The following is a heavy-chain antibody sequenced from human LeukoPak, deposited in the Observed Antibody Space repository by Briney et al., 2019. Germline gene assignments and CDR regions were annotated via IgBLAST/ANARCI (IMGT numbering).Heavy chain of an antibody. V-gene: IGHV1-69*04. D-gene: IGHD5-24*01. CDR3: TGGRDGYRDAFDI. Sequence: SVKVSCKASGGTFSSYAISWVRQAPGQGLEWMGRIIPILGIADYAQKFQGRVTITADKSTSTAYMELSSLRSEDTAVYYCTGGRDGYRDAFDIWGQGTMVTVSS. J-gene: IGHJ3*02. CDR1: GGTFSSYA. CDR2: IIPILGIA.